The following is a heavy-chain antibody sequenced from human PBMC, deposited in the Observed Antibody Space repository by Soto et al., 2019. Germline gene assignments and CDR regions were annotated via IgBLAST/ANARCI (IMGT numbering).Heavy chain of an antibody. V-gene: IGHV1-69*12. Sequence: QVQLVQSGAEVKKPGYSVKVSCKASGDTFSSYAISWVRQAPGQGLEWMGGIIPIFGTANYAQKFQGRVTITADESTSTAYMELSSLRSEDTAVYYCATRKQWLVTYGMDVWGQGTTVTVSS. CDR1: GDTFSSYA. J-gene: IGHJ6*02. D-gene: IGHD6-19*01. CDR2: IIPIFGTA. CDR3: ATRKQWLVTYGMDV.